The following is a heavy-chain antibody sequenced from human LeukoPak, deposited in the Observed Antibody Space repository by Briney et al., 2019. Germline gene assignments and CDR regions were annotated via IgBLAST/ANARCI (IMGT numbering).Heavy chain of an antibody. Sequence: GGSLRLSCAASGFTFSSYGMHWVRQAPGKGLEWVAVISYDGSNKYYADSVKGRFTISRDNSKNTLYLRMNSLRAEDTAVYYCAKSPRGSDCGGDCYTFDYWGQGTLVTVSS. CDR1: GFTFSSYG. CDR3: AKSPRGSDCGGDCYTFDY. J-gene: IGHJ4*02. CDR2: ISYDGSNK. V-gene: IGHV3-30*18. D-gene: IGHD2-21*02.